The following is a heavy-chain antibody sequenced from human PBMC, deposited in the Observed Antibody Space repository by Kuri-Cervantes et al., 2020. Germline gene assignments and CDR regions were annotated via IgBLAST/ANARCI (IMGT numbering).Heavy chain of an antibody. V-gene: IGHV3-21*01. CDR3: ARELEDIVVVPAAP. Sequence: GGSLRLSCAASGFTFGSYSMNWVRQAPGKGLEWVSSISSSSSYIYYADSVKGRFTISRDNAKNSLYLQMNSLGAEDTAVYYCARELEDIVVVPAAPWGQGTLVTVSS. CDR2: ISSSSSYI. J-gene: IGHJ5*02. D-gene: IGHD2-2*01. CDR1: GFTFGSYS.